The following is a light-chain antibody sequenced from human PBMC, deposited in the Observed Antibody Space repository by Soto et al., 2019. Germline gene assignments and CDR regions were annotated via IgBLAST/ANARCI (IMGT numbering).Light chain of an antibody. CDR3: SSYTSSSTLVV. CDR2: DVS. Sequence: QSALTQPASVSGSPGQSITISCTGTSSDVGGYNYVSWYQQHPGKAPKLMIYDVSNRPSGVSNRFSGSNSGNTASLTISGLQAEDESDYYCSSYTSSSTLVVFCGGPKLTVL. CDR1: SSDVGGYNY. J-gene: IGLJ2*01. V-gene: IGLV2-14*01.